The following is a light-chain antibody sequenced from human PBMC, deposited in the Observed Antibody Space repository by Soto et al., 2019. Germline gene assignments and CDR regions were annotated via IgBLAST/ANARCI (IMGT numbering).Light chain of an antibody. CDR2: DVS. CDR1: SSDVGGYNY. J-gene: IGLJ2*01. CDR3: SSYTSSSTL. V-gene: IGLV2-14*01. Sequence: QSVLTQPASVSGSPGQSITISCTGTSSDVGGYNYVSWYQQHPGKAPKLMIYDVSNRPSGVSNRFSGSKSGNTASLTISGLQAEHEADYFCSSYTSSSTLFGGGTKLTVL.